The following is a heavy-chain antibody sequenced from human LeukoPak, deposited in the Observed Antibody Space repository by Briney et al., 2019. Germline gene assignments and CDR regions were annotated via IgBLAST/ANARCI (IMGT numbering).Heavy chain of an antibody. CDR1: RFTFTTFG. J-gene: IGHJ4*02. CDR3: AKINNDDDY. D-gene: IGHD1/OR15-1a*01. Sequence: PGRSLRLSCAASRFTFTTFGIHWVRQAPGKGLEWVAAISPDGKIEYYTDSVKGRFTVSRDNSKNIIYLQMNSLRGEDSAVYFCAKINNDDDYWGQGALVTVSS. CDR2: ISPDGKIE. V-gene: IGHV3-30*18.